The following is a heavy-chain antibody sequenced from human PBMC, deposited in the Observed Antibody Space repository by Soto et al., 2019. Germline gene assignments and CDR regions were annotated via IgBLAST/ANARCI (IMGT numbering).Heavy chain of an antibody. Sequence: ASVKVSCKASGYTFTSYGISWVRQAPGQGLEWMGWISAYNGNTNYAQKLQGRVTMTTDTSTSTAYMELRSLRSDDTAVYYCARAGGSYYDSSGYYWGFDPWGQGTLVTVSS. CDR1: GYTFTSYG. V-gene: IGHV1-18*01. D-gene: IGHD3-22*01. J-gene: IGHJ5*02. CDR2: ISAYNGNT. CDR3: ARAGGSYYDSSGYYWGFDP.